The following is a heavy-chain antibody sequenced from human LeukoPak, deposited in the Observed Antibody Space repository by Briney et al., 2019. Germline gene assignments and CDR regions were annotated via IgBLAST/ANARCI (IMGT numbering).Heavy chain of an antibody. CDR2: IRYDGSNK. CDR3: AKLQGYTAMVYCYMDV. V-gene: IGHV3-30*02. D-gene: IGHD5-18*01. CDR1: GFTFSSYG. Sequence: GGSLRLSCAASGFTFSSYGMHWVRQAPGKGLEWVAFIRYDGSNKYYADSVKGRFTISRDNSKNTLYPQMNSLRAEDTAVYYCAKLQGYTAMVYCYMDVWGKGTTVTVSS. J-gene: IGHJ6*03.